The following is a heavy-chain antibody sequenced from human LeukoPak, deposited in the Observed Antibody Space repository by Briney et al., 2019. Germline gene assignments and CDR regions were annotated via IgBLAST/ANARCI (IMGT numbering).Heavy chain of an antibody. J-gene: IGHJ5*02. CDR3: ARDPGIAADNWFDP. Sequence: PSETLSLTCAVYGGSFSGYYWSWIRQPPGKGLEWIGEINHSGSTNYNPSLKSRVTISVDRSKNQFSLKLSSVTAADTAVYYCARDPGIAADNWFDPWGQGTLVTVSS. CDR2: INHSGST. D-gene: IGHD6-13*01. V-gene: IGHV4-34*01. CDR1: GGSFSGYY.